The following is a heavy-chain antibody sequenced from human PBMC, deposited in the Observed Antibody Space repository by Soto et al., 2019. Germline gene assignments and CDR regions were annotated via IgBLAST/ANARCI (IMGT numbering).Heavy chain of an antibody. CDR3: AKSPRGEMATD. V-gene: IGHV1-18*01. D-gene: IGHD5-12*01. Sequence: QVQLVQSGGEVKKPGASVTVSCKASGYTFINYNITWGRQAPGQGLEWMAWINTYNGMTDYAQRFQGRVTMTRDTSTSTAYMELRNLGSDDTALYFCAKSPRGEMATDWGQGTLVTVSS. CDR1: GYTFINYN. J-gene: IGHJ4*02. CDR2: INTYNGMT.